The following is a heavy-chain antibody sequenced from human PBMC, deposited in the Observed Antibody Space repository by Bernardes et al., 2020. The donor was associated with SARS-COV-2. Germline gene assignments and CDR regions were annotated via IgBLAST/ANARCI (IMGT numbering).Heavy chain of an antibody. CDR3: TRDSEYGDYALL. CDR2: IYRGGPT. Sequence: GGSLRLSCAASGFTVNTNYMSWVRQAPEKGLEWVSVIYRGGPTYYADSVRGRFTISRDNSNNTLYLQMNNLRTEDTAVYYCTRDSEYGDYALLWGQGALVTVSS. J-gene: IGHJ4*02. CDR1: GFTVNTNY. D-gene: IGHD4-17*01. V-gene: IGHV3-66*02.